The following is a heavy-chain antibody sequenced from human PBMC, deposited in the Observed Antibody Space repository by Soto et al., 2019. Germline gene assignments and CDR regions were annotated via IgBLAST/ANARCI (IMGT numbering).Heavy chain of an antibody. D-gene: IGHD3-9*01. CDR1: GFNLSHPW. J-gene: IGHJ4*02. Sequence: GGSLRLSCAASGFNLSHPWMTWVRQAAGKGLEWVGRIKSETDGGTADYAAPVKGRITISRDDSKNTVYLQMNSLKTEDTAVYYCTQGIYNDIFNGYQDVAYWGQGTVVTVSS. CDR3: TQGIYNDIFNGYQDVAY. CDR2: IKSETDGGTA. V-gene: IGHV3-15*01.